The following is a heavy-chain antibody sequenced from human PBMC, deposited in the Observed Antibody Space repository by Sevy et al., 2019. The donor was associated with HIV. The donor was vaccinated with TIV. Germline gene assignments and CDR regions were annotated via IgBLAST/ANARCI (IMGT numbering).Heavy chain of an antibody. J-gene: IGHJ4*02. CDR1: GGSISSGAYS. CDR3: VRDGGTVTTAGYFDY. D-gene: IGHD4-17*01. V-gene: IGHV4-30-2*01. Sequence: SETLSLTCTVSGGSISSGAYSWNWIRQPPGKGLEWIGYIFHTGSTYYNPSLKSRVTVSVDRSKKQFSLKMTSVTAADTAVYYCVRDGGTVTTAGYFDYWGQGTLVTVSS. CDR2: IFHTGST.